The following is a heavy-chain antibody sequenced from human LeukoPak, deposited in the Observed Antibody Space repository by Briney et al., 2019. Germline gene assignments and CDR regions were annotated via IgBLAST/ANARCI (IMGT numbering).Heavy chain of an antibody. D-gene: IGHD3-10*01. V-gene: IGHV3-30*03. J-gene: IGHJ4*02. CDR3: VGYDLGVY. CDR1: GFTFSSYG. CDR2: ISYDGSNK. Sequence: GRSLRLSCAASGFTFSSYGMHWVRQAPGKGLEWVAVISYDGSNKYYADSVEGRFTISRDNSKNTLYLQMNSLRAEDTAVYYCVGYDLGVYWGQGTLVTVSS.